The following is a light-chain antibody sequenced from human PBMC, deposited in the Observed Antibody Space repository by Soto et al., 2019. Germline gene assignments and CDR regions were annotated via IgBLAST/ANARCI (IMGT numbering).Light chain of an antibody. J-gene: IGLJ2*01. CDR1: SSNIGAGYD. V-gene: IGLV1-40*01. CDR3: QSYDSSLSVG. CDR2: GNI. Sequence: QSVLTQPPSVSGAPGRRVTISCTGTSSNIGAGYDVQWYQQLPGRAPKLLIYGNINRPSGVPDRFSGSKSGPSASLAITGPRAEEEAYSHRQSYDSSLSVGFGGGTKLPVL.